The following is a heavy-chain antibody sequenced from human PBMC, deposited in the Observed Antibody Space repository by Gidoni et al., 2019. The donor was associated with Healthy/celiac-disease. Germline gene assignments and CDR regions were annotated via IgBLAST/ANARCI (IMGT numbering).Heavy chain of an antibody. CDR3: ARDGFGELLRPYYYMDV. D-gene: IGHD3-10*01. CDR2: TIPIFGPA. V-gene: IGHV1-69*01. J-gene: IGHJ6*03. CDR1: GGTFSSDA. Sequence: QVQLVQSGAGVKKPEASGKVSCKASGGTFSSDAISWVRQAPGQGLEWMGGTIPIFGPANSAPQFQGRVPIPADASTSTAYLALSSLSSEATAVSYCARDGFGELLRPYYYMDVWGKGTTVTVSS.